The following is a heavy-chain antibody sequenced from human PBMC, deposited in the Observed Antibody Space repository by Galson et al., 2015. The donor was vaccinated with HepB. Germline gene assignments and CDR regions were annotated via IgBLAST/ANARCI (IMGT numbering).Heavy chain of an antibody. CDR3: ARDRRGSPPYYLDY. Sequence: SLRLSCAASGFTFSDYYMSWIRQAPGKGLEWISYISGGGSPISYADSVKGRFTITRDNTKNTLYPQMNSLRAEDTAVYYCARDRRGSPPYYLDYWGQGTLVTVSS. J-gene: IGHJ4*02. D-gene: IGHD5-12*01. CDR2: ISGGGSPI. CDR1: GFTFSDYY. V-gene: IGHV3-11*01.